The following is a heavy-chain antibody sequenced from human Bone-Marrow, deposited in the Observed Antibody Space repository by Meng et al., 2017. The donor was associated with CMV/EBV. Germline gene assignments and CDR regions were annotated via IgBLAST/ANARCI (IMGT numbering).Heavy chain of an antibody. CDR3: ASTHPRGREIAIVVVPAAYDAFDI. J-gene: IGHJ3*02. CDR2: IIPIFGTA. CDR1: GGTFSSYA. Sequence: SVKVSCKASGGTFSSYAISWVRQAPGQGLEWMGGIIPIFGTANYAQKFQGRVTITTDESTSTAYMELSSLRSEDTAVYYCASTHPRGREIAIVVVPAAYDAFDIWVQGTMVTVSS. D-gene: IGHD2-2*01. V-gene: IGHV1-69*05.